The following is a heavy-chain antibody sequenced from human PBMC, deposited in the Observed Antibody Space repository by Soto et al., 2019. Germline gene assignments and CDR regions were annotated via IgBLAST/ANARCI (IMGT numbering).Heavy chain of an antibody. V-gene: IGHV1-46*01. J-gene: IGHJ5*02. Sequence: ASVKVSCKASGYTFTNNWIHWVRRAPGQGLEWMATINPSGGNTDYAHKFQGRVTMTRDTSTSTVYMELSSLTPEDTAVYYCARDHSIASSGAWCLDPWGQGTLVTVSS. CDR1: GYTFTNNW. CDR3: ARDHSIASSGAWCLDP. D-gene: IGHD6-13*01. CDR2: INPSGGNT.